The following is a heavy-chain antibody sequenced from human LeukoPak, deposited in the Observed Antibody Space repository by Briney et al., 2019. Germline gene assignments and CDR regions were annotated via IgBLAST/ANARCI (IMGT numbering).Heavy chain of an antibody. V-gene: IGHV3-23*01. Sequence: GGSLRLSCAASGFTFSSYAMSWVRQAPGKGLEWVSAISGSGGSTYYADSVKGRFTISRDNSKSTLYLQMNSLRAEDTAVYYCAKDYVGMVAANSGVDYWGQGTLVTVSS. CDR3: AKDYVGMVAANSGVDY. CDR1: GFTFSSYA. J-gene: IGHJ4*02. CDR2: ISGSGGST. D-gene: IGHD2-15*01.